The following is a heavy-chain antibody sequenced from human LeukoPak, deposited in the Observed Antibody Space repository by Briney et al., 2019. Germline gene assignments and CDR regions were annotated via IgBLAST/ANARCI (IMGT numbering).Heavy chain of an antibody. CDR3: VRKQSGIAVAGPLDY. CDR2: IRAKTFGGTT. D-gene: IGHD6-19*01. Sequence: LSLTCTVSGGSISSYYWSWIRQPPGKGLEWVGFIRAKTFGGTTEYAASVKGRFTVSRDDSQSIAYLQMNSLITEDTAMYYCVRKQSGIAVAGPLDYWGQGTLVTVSS. V-gene: IGHV3-49*03. J-gene: IGHJ4*02. CDR1: GGSISSYY.